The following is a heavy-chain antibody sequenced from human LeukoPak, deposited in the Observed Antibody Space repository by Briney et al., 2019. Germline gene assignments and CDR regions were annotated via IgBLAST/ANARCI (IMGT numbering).Heavy chain of an antibody. J-gene: IGHJ5*02. V-gene: IGHV4-59*12. CDR3: ARERGPGCSGGSCFQFDP. CDR2: IYYSGGT. D-gene: IGHD2-15*01. CDR1: GGSIRGYY. Sequence: SETLSLTCTVSGGSIRGYYWSWIRQPPGKSLEWIGYIYYSGGTNYNPSLKSRVTISVDTSKNQFSLKLSSVTAADAAVYCCARERGPGCSGGSCFQFDPWGQETLVTVSS.